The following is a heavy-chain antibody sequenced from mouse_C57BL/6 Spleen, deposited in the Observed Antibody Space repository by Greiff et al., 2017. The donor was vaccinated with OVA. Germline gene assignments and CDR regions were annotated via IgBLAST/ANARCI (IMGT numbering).Heavy chain of an antibody. CDR2: ISGGGGNT. J-gene: IGHJ2*01. Sequence: EVKLMESGGGLVKPGGSLKLSCAASGFTFSSYTMSWVRQTPEKRLEWVATISGGGGNTYYPDSVKGRFTISSDNANNTLYLQMSSLRSEDTALYYCARQCYDVYYFDYWGQGTTLTVSS. V-gene: IGHV5-9*01. D-gene: IGHD2-12*01. CDR3: ARQCYDVYYFDY. CDR1: GFTFSSYT.